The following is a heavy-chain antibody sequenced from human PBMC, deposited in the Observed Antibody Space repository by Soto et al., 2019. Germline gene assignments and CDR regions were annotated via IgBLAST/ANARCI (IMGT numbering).Heavy chain of an antibody. J-gene: IGHJ2*01. D-gene: IGHD1-1*01. CDR1: VDSMRTYY. Sequence: QVQLQESGPGLVKPSATLSLTCSVSVDSMRTYYWNWIRQPPGGGLEWIGHIYYSGSTNYNPSLQSRVTMSVDTSTNHFSLKLSSMTAADTAVYYCARAGTSTWYFDLWGRGTLVIVSS. CDR3: ARAGTSTWYFDL. CDR2: IYYSGST. V-gene: IGHV4-59*01.